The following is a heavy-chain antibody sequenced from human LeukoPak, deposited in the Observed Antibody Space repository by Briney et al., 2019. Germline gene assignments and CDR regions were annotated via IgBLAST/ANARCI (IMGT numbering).Heavy chain of an antibody. V-gene: IGHV4-39*01. Sequence: KSSETLSLTCTVSGGSISTKTYYWAWIRQPPGKGLEWIGSLYYSGGAFYNPSLKSRVTMSVDTSKNQFSLKLSSVTAADTAVYYCARHISDIVVVVAPHYYYYMDVWGKGTTVTVSS. CDR1: GGSISTKTYY. CDR3: ARHISDIVVVVAPHYYYYMDV. J-gene: IGHJ6*03. CDR2: LYYSGGA. D-gene: IGHD2-15*01.